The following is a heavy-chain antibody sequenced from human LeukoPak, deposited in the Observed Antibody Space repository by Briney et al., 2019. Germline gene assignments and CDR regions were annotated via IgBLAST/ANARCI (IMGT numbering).Heavy chain of an antibody. CDR2: MYYSGST. D-gene: IGHD3-9*01. CDR1: GGSISSYY. J-gene: IGHJ3*02. Sequence: SETLSLTCSVSGGSISSYYWSWFRQPPGKGLEWIGLMYYSGSTYYNPSLKSRVSLSVDTSKNQFSLKLNSVSAADTAVYYCARAGYDTATGYCGAFDIWGQGTMVTVSS. CDR3: ARAGYDTATGYCGAFDI. V-gene: IGHV4-59*01.